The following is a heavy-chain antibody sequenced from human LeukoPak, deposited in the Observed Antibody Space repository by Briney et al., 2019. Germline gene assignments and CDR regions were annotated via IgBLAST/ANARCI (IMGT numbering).Heavy chain of an antibody. D-gene: IGHD1-26*01. J-gene: IGHJ6*03. CDR1: GFTFSTYG. Sequence: PGGSLRLSCAASGFTFSTYGMHWVRQAPGKGLEWVAFIRYDAINKYYADSVKGRFTISRDNSRNTLYLQTNSLRAEDTALYYCAKDGDTVSGTYYFDMDVWGKGTTVTISS. CDR3: AKDGDTVSGTYYFDMDV. V-gene: IGHV3-30*02. CDR2: IRYDAINK.